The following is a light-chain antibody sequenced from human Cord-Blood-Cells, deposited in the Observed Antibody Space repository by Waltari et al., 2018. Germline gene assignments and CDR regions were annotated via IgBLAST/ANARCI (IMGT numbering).Light chain of an antibody. Sequence: QPALTHPASVSGFPGQSVTLSCIGTRSDVGNYNLVSWYQKHPGKAPKLMIYEGSKRPSGVSNRFSGSKSGNTASLTISGLQAEDEADYYCCSYAGSSTLVFGGGTKLTVL. V-gene: IGLV2-23*01. J-gene: IGLJ2*01. CDR2: EGS. CDR3: CSYAGSSTLV. CDR1: RSDVGNYNL.